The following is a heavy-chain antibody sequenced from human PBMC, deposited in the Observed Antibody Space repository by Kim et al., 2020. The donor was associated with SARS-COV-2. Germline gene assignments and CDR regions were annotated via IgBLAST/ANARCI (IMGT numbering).Heavy chain of an antibody. Sequence: SETLSLTCTVSGDSISRSSNYWGWIRQPPGKGLEWIGSINYSGNTYYNPSHKSRVTISVDTSKNQFSLKMRSVTAADTAVYYCARLVSENSAVEYWGQGTLVTVSS. J-gene: IGHJ4*02. CDR3: ARLVSENSAVEY. CDR2: INYSGNT. CDR1: GDSISRSSNY. V-gene: IGHV4-39*01.